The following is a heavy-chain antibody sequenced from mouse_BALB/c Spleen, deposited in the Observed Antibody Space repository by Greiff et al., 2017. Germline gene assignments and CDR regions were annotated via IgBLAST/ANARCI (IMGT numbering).Heavy chain of an antibody. CDR3: ARGGRYDFAY. CDR2: ISSGSSTI. V-gene: IGHV5-17*02. D-gene: IGHD2-14*01. Sequence: EVKLVESGGGLVQPGGSRKLSCAASGFTFSSFGMHWVRQAPEKGLEWVAYISSGSSTIYYADTVKGRFTISRDNPKNTLFLQMTSLRSEDTAMYYCARGGRYDFAYWGQGTLVSVSA. CDR1: GFTFSSFG. J-gene: IGHJ3*01.